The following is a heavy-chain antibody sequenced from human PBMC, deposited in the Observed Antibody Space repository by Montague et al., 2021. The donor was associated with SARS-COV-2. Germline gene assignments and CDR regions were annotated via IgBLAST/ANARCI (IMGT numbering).Heavy chain of an antibody. CDR1: GGSISSSSYY. CDR2: IYYSGST. D-gene: IGHD1-20*01. V-gene: IGHV4-39*01. Sequence: SETLSLTCTVSGGSISSSSYYCGWIRQPPGKGLEWIGSIYYSGSTYYNPSLKSLVTRSVDTSKNQFSLMLSSVTAADTAVYYCARRVTGTTLHYYYYGMDVWGQGTTVTVSS. CDR3: ARRVTGTTLHYYYYGMDV. J-gene: IGHJ6*02.